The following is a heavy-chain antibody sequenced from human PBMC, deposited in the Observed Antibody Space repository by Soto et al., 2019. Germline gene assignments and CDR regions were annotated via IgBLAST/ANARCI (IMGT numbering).Heavy chain of an antibody. CDR2: ISYDGSNK. CDR1: GFTFSSYG. V-gene: IGHV3-30*18. Sequence: GWSLRLSCAASGFTFSSYGMHWFRQAPGKGLEWVAVISYDGSNKYYADSVKGRFTISRDNSKNTLYLQMNSLRAEDTAVYYCAKDSAMGLYYYYGMDVWGQGTTVTVSS. D-gene: IGHD5-18*01. J-gene: IGHJ6*02. CDR3: AKDSAMGLYYYYGMDV.